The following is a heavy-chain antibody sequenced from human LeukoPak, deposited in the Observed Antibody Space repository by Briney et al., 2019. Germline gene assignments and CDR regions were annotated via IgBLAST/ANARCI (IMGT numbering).Heavy chain of an antibody. D-gene: IGHD1-7*01. CDR1: GFTFSSYS. Sequence: GGSLRLSCAASGFTFSSYSMNWVRQAPGKGLEWVSSISSSSSYIYYADSVKGRFTISRDNAKNSLYLQMNSLRAEDTAVYYCARDAPPWTLELLARYYYYYYMDVWGKGTTVTVSS. CDR3: ARDAPPWTLELLARYYYYYYMDV. V-gene: IGHV3-21*01. J-gene: IGHJ6*03. CDR2: ISSSSSYI.